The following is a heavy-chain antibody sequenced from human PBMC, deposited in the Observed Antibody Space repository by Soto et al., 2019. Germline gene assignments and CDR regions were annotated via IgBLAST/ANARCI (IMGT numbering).Heavy chain of an antibody. CDR2: IIPVFGAA. CDR1: GATLNSFINYG. J-gene: IGHJ3*02. CDR3: ARGAATKILVLKYDALEI. Sequence: QVQRVQSGAEVKKPGSSVRVSCEASGATLNSFINYGFTWVRQAPGQGLEYMGGIIPVFGAANHAQKFQGRVTISADESTRTVNMELSSLRSNDTAVYYCARGAATKILVLKYDALEIWGQGTMVTVSS. D-gene: IGHD5-12*01. V-gene: IGHV1-69*12.